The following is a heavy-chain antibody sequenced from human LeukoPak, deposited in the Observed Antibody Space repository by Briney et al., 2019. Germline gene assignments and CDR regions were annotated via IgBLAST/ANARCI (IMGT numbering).Heavy chain of an antibody. CDR2: ISGSGGST. V-gene: IGHV3-23*01. CDR3: ARGAILTGHFDY. CDR1: GFTFSSYA. J-gene: IGHJ4*02. Sequence: GGSLRLSCAASGFTFSSYAMSWVRQAPGKGLEWVSAISGSGGSTYYADSVKGRFTISRDNAKNSLFLQMGSLRDEDTAVYYCARGAILTGHFDYWGQGTLVTVSS. D-gene: IGHD3-9*01.